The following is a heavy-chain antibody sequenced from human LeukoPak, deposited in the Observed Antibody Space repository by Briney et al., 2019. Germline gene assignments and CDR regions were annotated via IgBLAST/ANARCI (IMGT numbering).Heavy chain of an antibody. D-gene: IGHD3-10*01. Sequence: GASLRLSCKASGFTFNRYAMHWVRQAPGKGLQWVAFIRIDDSTENSADSVTGRFTISRDNSKNTLYLQINRLRPEDTAVYYCAKSMLRGYYYMDVWGKGTTVIISS. CDR2: IRIDDSTE. CDR1: GFTFNRYA. J-gene: IGHJ6*03. CDR3: AKSMLRGYYYMDV. V-gene: IGHV3-30*02.